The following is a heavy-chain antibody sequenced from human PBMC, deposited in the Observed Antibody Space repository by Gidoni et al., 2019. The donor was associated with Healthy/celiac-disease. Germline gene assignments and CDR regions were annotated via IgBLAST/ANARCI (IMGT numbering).Heavy chain of an antibody. CDR1: GGSFSGYY. V-gene: IGHV4-34*01. J-gene: IGHJ4*02. D-gene: IGHD5-18*01. Sequence: QVHLQQWGAGLLKPAETLSLTCAVDGGSFSGYYWSWIRQPPGQGLEWIGESNHSGRTNYNPSLKRRVTISVDPSTNQFSLKLISVTASDTAVYYCAREDEAYSYGGYWGQGTLVTVSS. CDR2: SNHSGRT. CDR3: AREDEAYSYGGY.